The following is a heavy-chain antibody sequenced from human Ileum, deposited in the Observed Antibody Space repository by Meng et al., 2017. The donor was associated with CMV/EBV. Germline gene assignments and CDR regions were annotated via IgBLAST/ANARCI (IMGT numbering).Heavy chain of an antibody. D-gene: IGHD1-20*01. Sequence: SLKISCAASGFTFGDDAMHWVRQVPGKGLEWVAGISWNSNILGYGDSVKGRFIISRDNAKNSLSLQMNSLKTADTAVYYCAKAGRITVGDTTYYYGVDVWGQGTPVTVSS. CDR2: ISWNSNIL. V-gene: IGHV3-9*01. J-gene: IGHJ6*02. CDR1: GFTFGDDA. CDR3: AKAGRITVGDTTYYYGVDV.